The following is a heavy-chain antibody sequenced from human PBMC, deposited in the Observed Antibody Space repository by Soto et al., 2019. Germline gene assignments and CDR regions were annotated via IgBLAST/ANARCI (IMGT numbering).Heavy chain of an antibody. J-gene: IGHJ4*02. Sequence: PSETLSLTCTVSGGSVSSGSYYWSWIRQPPGKGLEWIGYIYYSGSTKYNPSLKSRVTISVDTSKNQFSLKLTSMTAADTAVYYCARSGSGSGWFGGRGNLVNVSA. CDR2: IYYSGST. D-gene: IGHD6-19*01. CDR1: GGSVSSGSYY. V-gene: IGHV4-61*01. CDR3: ARSGSGSGWF.